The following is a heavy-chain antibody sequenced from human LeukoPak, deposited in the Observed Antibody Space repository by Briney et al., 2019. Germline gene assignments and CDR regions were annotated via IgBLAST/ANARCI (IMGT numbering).Heavy chain of an antibody. D-gene: IGHD3-22*01. Sequence: SETLSLTCTVSGGSISYYYWSWIRQPPGKGLEWIGYIYYSGSTNYNPSLKSRVTISVDTSKNQFSLKLSSVTAADTAGYDCARDRGGVAITDGFYGMDVWGQGTTVTVSS. CDR2: IYYSGST. CDR1: GGSISYYY. CDR3: ARDRGGVAITDGFYGMDV. J-gene: IGHJ6*02. V-gene: IGHV4-59*01.